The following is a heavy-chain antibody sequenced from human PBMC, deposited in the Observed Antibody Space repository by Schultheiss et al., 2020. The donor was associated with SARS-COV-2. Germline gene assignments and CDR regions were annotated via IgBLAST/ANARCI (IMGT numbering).Heavy chain of an antibody. J-gene: IGHJ6*03. CDR3: ARSRGPSRGTYYTDV. CDR1: GGSISSGYY. D-gene: IGHD3-16*01. Sequence: SETLSLTCTVSGGSISSGYYWSWIRQPPGKGLEWIGEINHSGSTNYNPSLKSRVTISVDTSKNQFSLKLSSVTAADTAVYYCARSRGPSRGTYYTDVWGKGTTVTVSS. V-gene: IGHV4-34*01. CDR2: INHSGST.